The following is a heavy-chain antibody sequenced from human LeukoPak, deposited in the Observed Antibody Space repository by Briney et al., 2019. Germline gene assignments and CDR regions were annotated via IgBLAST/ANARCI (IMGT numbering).Heavy chain of an antibody. J-gene: IGHJ4*02. CDR3: ARSRDGLFDY. V-gene: IGHV1-18*01. CDR2: ISAYNGNT. Sequence: ASVKVSCKASGYTFTSYGISWVRQAPGQGLEWMGWISAYNGNTNYAQKFQGRVTMTRDTSISTAYMELSRLRSDDTAVYYCARSRDGLFDYWGQGTLVTVSS. CDR1: GYTFTSYG. D-gene: IGHD2-2*01.